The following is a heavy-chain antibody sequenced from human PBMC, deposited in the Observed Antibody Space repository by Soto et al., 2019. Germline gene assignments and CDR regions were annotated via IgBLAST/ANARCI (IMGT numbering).Heavy chain of an antibody. Sequence: SVKVSCKASGYTFTSYGISWVRQAPGQGLEWMGGIIPIFGTANYAQKFQGRVTITADESTSTAYMELSSLRSEDTAVYYCARLRGTQTIYDYWGQGTLVTVSS. CDR1: GYTFTSYG. CDR3: ARLRGTQTIYDY. CDR2: IIPIFGTA. D-gene: IGHD5-12*01. J-gene: IGHJ4*02. V-gene: IGHV1-69*13.